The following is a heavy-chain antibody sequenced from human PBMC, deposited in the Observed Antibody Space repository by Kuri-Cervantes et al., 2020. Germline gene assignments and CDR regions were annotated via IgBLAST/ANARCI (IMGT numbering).Heavy chain of an antibody. CDR1: GFTFSSYA. Sequence: GESLKISCAASGFTFSSYAMSWVRQAPGKGLEWFSAISGSGGSTYYADSVKGRFTISRDNSKNTLYLQMNSLRAEDTAVYYCAKASEYDYGDYAPDYWGQGTLVTVSS. CDR3: AKASEYDYGDYAPDY. J-gene: IGHJ4*02. CDR2: ISGSGGST. D-gene: IGHD4-17*01. V-gene: IGHV3-23*01.